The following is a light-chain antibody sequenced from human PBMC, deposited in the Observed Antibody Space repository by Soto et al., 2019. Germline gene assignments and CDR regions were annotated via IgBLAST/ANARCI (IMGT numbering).Light chain of an antibody. CDR3: QQRSSWPPT. V-gene: IGKV3-11*01. J-gene: IGKJ5*01. CDR2: DAS. Sequence: EILMTQSPATLSLSPGERATLSCRASQSVSSYLAWYQQRPGQAPRLLIYDASNRATGVPARFSGSGSGTDFTLTISSLEPEDFAVYYCQQRSSWPPTFGQGARLEIK. CDR1: QSVSSY.